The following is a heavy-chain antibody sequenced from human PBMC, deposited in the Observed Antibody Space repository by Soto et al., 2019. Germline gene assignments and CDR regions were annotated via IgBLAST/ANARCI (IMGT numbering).Heavy chain of an antibody. V-gene: IGHV3-15*01. CDR2: IKSKSDGGTT. J-gene: IGHJ5*02. D-gene: IGHD2-15*01. Sequence: GGSLRLSCAASGFTFSDAWISWVRQAPGKGLDWVGRIKSKSDGGTTEYAAPVRGRFTISRDDSKNTLYLQMNGLKTEDSAVYYCTTDLWRIAVVVGSTGYFNPWGQGTPVTVSS. CDR3: TTDLWRIAVVVGSTGYFNP. CDR1: GFTFSDAW.